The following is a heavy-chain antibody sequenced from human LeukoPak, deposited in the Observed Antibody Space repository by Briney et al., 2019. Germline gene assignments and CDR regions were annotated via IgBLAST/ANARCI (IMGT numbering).Heavy chain of an antibody. Sequence: PGGSLRLSCAASGFTVSSNYMSWVRQAPGKGLEWVSVIYSGGSTYYADSVKGRFTISRDNSKNTLYLQMNSLRAEDTAVYYCASVTSSIAARSDAFDIWGQGTMVTVSS. CDR3: ASVTSSIAARSDAFDI. J-gene: IGHJ3*02. CDR2: IYSGGST. V-gene: IGHV3-66*02. D-gene: IGHD6-6*01. CDR1: GFTVSSNY.